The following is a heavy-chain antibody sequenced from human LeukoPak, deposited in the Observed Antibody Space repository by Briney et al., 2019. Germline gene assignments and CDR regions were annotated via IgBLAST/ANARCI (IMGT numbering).Heavy chain of an antibody. V-gene: IGHV3-66*01. CDR1: GFTVSSNY. CDR3: ATDGDFWSGDFDY. D-gene: IGHD3-3*01. J-gene: IGHJ4*02. Sequence: GGSLRLSCSVSGFTVSSNYTSWVRQAPGKGLEWVSVIYGGGNTYYTDSVKGRFTISRDNSKNTVYLQMNNLRAEDTAVYYCATDGDFWSGDFDYWGQGTLVTVSS. CDR2: IYGGGNT.